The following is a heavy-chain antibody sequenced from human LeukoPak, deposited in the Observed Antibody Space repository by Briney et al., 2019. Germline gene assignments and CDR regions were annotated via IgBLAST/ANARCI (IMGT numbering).Heavy chain of an antibody. CDR1: GGSISSYY. CDR3: ARSYYGSGRIFDY. CDR2: IFYSGST. Sequence: PSETLSLTCTVSGGSISSYYWSWIRQPPGKGLEWIGYIFYSGSTNYNPSLKSRVTISVDTSKNQFSLKLSSVTAADTAVYYCARSYYGSGRIFDYWGQGTLVTVSS. V-gene: IGHV4-59*12. D-gene: IGHD3-10*01. J-gene: IGHJ4*02.